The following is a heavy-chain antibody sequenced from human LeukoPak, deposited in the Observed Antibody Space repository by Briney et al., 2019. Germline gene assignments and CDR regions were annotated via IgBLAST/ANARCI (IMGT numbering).Heavy chain of an antibody. J-gene: IGHJ3*02. CDR3: ARPTLTSRDAFDI. CDR1: GYIFTNYW. Sequence: GESLKISCKGSGYIFTNYWIGWVRQMPGKGLQWMGIIYPGDSDTRYSPSFQGQVTISADKSISTAYLQWSSLKASDTAMYYCARPTLTSRDAFDIWGQGTMVTVSS. V-gene: IGHV5-51*01. CDR2: IYPGDSDT. D-gene: IGHD4/OR15-4a*01.